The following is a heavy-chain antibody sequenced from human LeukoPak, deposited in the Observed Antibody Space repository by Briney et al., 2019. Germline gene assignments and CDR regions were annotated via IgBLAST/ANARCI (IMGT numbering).Heavy chain of an antibody. CDR3: ARDRGSGGWLQLFGY. J-gene: IGHJ4*02. CDR1: GFTFSSYA. D-gene: IGHD5-24*01. CDR2: ISSSSSYI. V-gene: IGHV3-21*01. Sequence: GGSLRLSCAASGFTFSSYAMSWVRQAPGKGLEWVSSISSSSSYIYYADSVKGRFTISRDNAKNSLYLQMNSLRAEDTAVYYCARDRGSGGWLQLFGYWGQGTLVTVSS.